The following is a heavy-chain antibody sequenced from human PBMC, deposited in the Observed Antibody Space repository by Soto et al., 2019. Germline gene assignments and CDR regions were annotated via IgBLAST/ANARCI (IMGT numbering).Heavy chain of an antibody. D-gene: IGHD2-2*01. CDR3: ARDPYQLLKSMYSDYYYYGMDV. CDR2: INAGNGNT. Sequence: QVQLVQSGAEEKKPGASVKVSCKASGYTFTSYAMHWVRQAPGQRLEWMGWINAGNGNTKYSQKLQGRVTITRDTSASTAYMELSSLRSEDTAVYYCARDPYQLLKSMYSDYYYYGMDVWGQGTTVTVSS. V-gene: IGHV1-3*05. J-gene: IGHJ6*02. CDR1: GYTFTSYA.